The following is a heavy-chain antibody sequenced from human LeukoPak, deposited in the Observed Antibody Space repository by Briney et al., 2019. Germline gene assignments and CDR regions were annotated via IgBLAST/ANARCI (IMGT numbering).Heavy chain of an antibody. Sequence: SETLSLTCTVSGVSVTSYYWSWIRQPPGKGLEWIGYISYSGSANYNPALKSRVTISVDTSKNQFSLKLSSVTAADTAVYYCARHPDYGGNFDSWGQGTLVTVSS. CDR1: GVSVTSYY. CDR2: ISYSGSA. CDR3: ARHPDYGGNFDS. J-gene: IGHJ4*02. V-gene: IGHV4-59*08. D-gene: IGHD4-23*01.